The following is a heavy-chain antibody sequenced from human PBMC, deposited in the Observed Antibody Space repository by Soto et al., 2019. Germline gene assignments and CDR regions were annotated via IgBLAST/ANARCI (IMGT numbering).Heavy chain of an antibody. CDR2: ISGSSKTI. J-gene: IGHJ4*02. D-gene: IGHD7-27*01. V-gene: IGHV3-48*02. Sequence: PGGSLRPSCVASGLTFSGDSINWVRQAPGKGLEWVSYISGSSKTIHYADSVKGRFTISRDNAKYSVYLQMNSLRDEDMAVYYCARDKNWAFDYWGQGALVTVSS. CDR1: GLTFSGDS. CDR3: ARDKNWAFDY.